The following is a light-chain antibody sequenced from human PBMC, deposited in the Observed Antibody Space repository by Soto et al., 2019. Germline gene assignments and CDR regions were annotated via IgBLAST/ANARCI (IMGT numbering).Light chain of an antibody. CDR3: QKRFDWPKIT. Sequence: EIVLTQSPATVSLSPGERVTLSCRASQSVSNYLAWYQQKPGQAPRLLVSVASNRATGIPDRFSGSGSGTDFTLTISSLEPEDFGVFYCQKRFDWPKITVGQGTRLDIK. V-gene: IGKV3-11*01. CDR2: VAS. J-gene: IGKJ5*01. CDR1: QSVSNY.